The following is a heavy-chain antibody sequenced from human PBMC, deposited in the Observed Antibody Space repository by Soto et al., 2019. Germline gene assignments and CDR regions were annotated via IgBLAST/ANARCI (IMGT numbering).Heavy chain of an antibody. CDR3: AREGQDSYGYVGAFDI. J-gene: IGHJ3*02. D-gene: IGHD5-18*01. CDR2: IIPIFGTA. Sequence: SVKVSCKASGGTFSSYAISWVRQAPGQGLEWMGGIIPIFGTANYAQKFQGRVTITADESTSTAYMELSSLRSEDTAVYYCAREGQDSYGYVGAFDIWGQGTMVTVSS. CDR1: GGTFSSYA. V-gene: IGHV1-69*13.